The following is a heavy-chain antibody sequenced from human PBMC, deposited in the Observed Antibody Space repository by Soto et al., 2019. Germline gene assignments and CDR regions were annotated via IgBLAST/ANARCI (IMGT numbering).Heavy chain of an antibody. D-gene: IGHD3-3*01. CDR3: ATDKGDTIPYNWFDT. CDR1: GYTFTSYY. CDR2: INPSGGST. J-gene: IGHJ5*02. Sequence: ASVKVSCKASGYTFTSYYMHWVRQAPGQGLEWMGIINPSGGSTSYAQKFQGRVTMTRDTSTSTVRMELSSLRSEDTAVYYCATDKGDTIPYNWFDTWGQGTLVTVSS. V-gene: IGHV1-46*01.